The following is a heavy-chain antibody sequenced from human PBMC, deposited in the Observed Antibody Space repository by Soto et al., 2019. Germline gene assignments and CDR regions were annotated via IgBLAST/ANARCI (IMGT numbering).Heavy chain of an antibody. CDR2: MNPNSGNT. Sequence: QVQLVQSGAEVKKPGASVKVSCKASGYTFTSYDINWVRQATGQGLEWMGWMNPNSGNTGYAQKFQGRVTMTRNTSISTDYMELSSLRSEDTAVYYCARGPIQLWFFGMDVWGQGTTVTVSS. CDR1: GYTFTSYD. V-gene: IGHV1-8*01. D-gene: IGHD5-18*01. CDR3: ARGPIQLWFFGMDV. J-gene: IGHJ6*02.